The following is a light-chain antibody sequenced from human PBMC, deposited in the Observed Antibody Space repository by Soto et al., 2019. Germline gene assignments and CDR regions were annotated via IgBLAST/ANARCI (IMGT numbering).Light chain of an antibody. J-gene: IGKJ1*01. Sequence: EIVMTQSPATLSVSPGERATLSCRASQSVSSNLAWYQQKPGQAPRLLIYGASTRATGIPARFSGSRSGTEFTLTISSLQSADFAVSYCQQYNDWPRTFGQGTKVEIK. CDR3: QQYNDWPRT. V-gene: IGKV3-15*01. CDR1: QSVSSN. CDR2: GAS.